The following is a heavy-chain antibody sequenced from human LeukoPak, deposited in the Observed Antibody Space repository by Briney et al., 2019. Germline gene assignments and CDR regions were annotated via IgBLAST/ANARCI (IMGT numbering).Heavy chain of an antibody. D-gene: IGHD6-19*01. J-gene: IGHJ4*02. Sequence: GGSLRLSCAASGFTFSSYWMHWVRQAPGKGLVWVSRINSDGSFTNYADSVKGRFTISRDNAKNTLYLQMNSLRAEDTAVYYCAKDQGRGWYNYWGQGTLVTVSS. CDR1: GFTFSSYW. CDR3: AKDQGRGWYNY. CDR2: INSDGSFT. V-gene: IGHV3-74*01.